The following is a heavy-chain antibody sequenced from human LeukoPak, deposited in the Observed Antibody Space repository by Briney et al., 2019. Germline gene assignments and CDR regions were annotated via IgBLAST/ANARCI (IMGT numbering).Heavy chain of an antibody. J-gene: IGHJ4*02. CDR1: GFTFSNYE. Sequence: GGSLRLSCAASGFTFSNYEMNWVRQAPGKGLEGVSYLSSSGSSINYADSVKGRFTTSRDNAENSLSLQMNSLRAEDTAVYYCSRVARSSTTYYLAYWGQGTLVTVSS. V-gene: IGHV3-48*03. CDR3: SRVARSSTTYYLAY. CDR2: LSSSGSSI. D-gene: IGHD2-2*01.